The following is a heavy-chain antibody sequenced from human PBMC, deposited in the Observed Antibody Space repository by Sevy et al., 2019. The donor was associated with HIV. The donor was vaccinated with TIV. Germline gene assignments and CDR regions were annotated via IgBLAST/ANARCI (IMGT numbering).Heavy chain of an antibody. Sequence: SETLSLTCTVSGGSISSYYWSWIRQPPGKELEWIGYIYYNGSTNYNPSLKSRVTISVDTSKNQFSLKLSSVTALDTAVDYCAGDQHNVNYRRGGWFDPWGQGTLVTVSS. CDR1: GGSISSYY. CDR3: AGDQHNVNYRRGGWFDP. V-gene: IGHV4-59*01. CDR2: IYYNGST. J-gene: IGHJ5*02. D-gene: IGHD2-21*01.